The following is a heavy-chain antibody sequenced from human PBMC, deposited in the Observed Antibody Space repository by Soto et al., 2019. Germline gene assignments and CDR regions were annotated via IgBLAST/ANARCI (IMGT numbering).Heavy chain of an antibody. CDR1: GFTFSGYA. D-gene: IGHD4-17*01. V-gene: IGHV3-23*01. Sequence: EVQLLESGGGLVQPGGSLRLSCAASGFTFSGYAINWVRQAPGKGLEWVSGIFGSGGSRNYADSVKGRFTISRDNSKNTVYLQMNSLRVNDTAVYFCAREGRGTTVTTNIDYWGLGTLVTVSS. CDR3: AREGRGTTVTTNIDY. J-gene: IGHJ4*02. CDR2: IFGSGGSR.